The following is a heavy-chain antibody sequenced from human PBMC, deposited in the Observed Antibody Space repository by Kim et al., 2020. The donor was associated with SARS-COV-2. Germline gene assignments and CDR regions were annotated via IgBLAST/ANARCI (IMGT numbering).Heavy chain of an antibody. CDR3: ARRVGDGSGYYYNFDY. D-gene: IGHD3-22*01. Sequence: GESLKISCKGSGYSFTSYWIGWVRQMPGKGLEWRGIIYPGDSDTRYSPSFQGQVTISADKSISTAYLQWSSLKASDTAMYYCARRVGDGSGYYYNFDYWGQGTLVTVSS. CDR1: GYSFTSYW. J-gene: IGHJ4*02. V-gene: IGHV5-51*01. CDR2: IYPGDSDT.